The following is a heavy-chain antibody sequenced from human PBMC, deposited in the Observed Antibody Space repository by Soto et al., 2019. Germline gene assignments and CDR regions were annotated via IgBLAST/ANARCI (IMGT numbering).Heavy chain of an antibody. V-gene: IGHV4-59*01. CDR3: ARLVYDSRLNYLYFDH. Sequence: LSLTCTVSGGSMSSYYWSWVRQPPGRGLEWIGYIYYSGNTNYNPSLKSRVTISVDTSKSQFSLKLTSVTAADTAVYYCARLVYDSRLNYLYFDHWGQGTLVTVSS. D-gene: IGHD3-22*01. CDR1: GGSMSSYY. CDR2: IYYSGNT. J-gene: IGHJ4*02.